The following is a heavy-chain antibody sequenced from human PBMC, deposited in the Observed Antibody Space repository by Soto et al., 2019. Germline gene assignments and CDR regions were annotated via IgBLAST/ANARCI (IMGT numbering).Heavy chain of an antibody. V-gene: IGHV3-21*01. CDR1: GFTFGSYN. CDR2: ISGSTSYI. CDR3: ARADWNDGGYYYYGMDV. J-gene: IGHJ6*02. D-gene: IGHD1-1*01. Sequence: EVQLVESGGALVKPGGSLRLSCAASGFTFGSYNMNWVRQAPGQGLEWVSSISGSTSYIYYADSVKGRFTISRDNAKNSLYLHMNSLRAEDTAVYYCARADWNDGGYYYYGMDVWGQGTTVTVSS.